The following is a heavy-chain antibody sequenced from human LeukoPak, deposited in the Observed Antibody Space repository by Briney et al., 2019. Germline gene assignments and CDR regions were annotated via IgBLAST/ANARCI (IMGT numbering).Heavy chain of an antibody. Sequence: GGSLRLSCEASGFSVSNYYMVWVRQPPGKGLECISYIPNDDSVIYYADSVRGRLSVSRDSAKNSLSLQLNSLRAEDTAVYYCAREQWFRWEYWGQGILVAVSS. CDR1: GFSVSNYY. CDR3: AREQWFRWEY. CDR2: IPNDDSVI. D-gene: IGHD3-22*01. J-gene: IGHJ4*02. V-gene: IGHV3-11*01.